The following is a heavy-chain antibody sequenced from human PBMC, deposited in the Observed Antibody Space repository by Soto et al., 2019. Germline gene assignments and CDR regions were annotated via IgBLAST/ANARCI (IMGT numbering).Heavy chain of an antibody. CDR2: IYSAGNT. J-gene: IGHJ4*02. Sequence: PGGSLRLSCAASGFTVSSNYMSWVRQAPGKGLGWISIIYSAGNTYYADSVKGRFTISRDNSKNTLYLQMNSLRAEDTAVYYCARDQNYYYGSGSYYLALDYWGQGILVTVSS. D-gene: IGHD3-10*01. V-gene: IGHV3-66*01. CDR1: GFTVSSNY. CDR3: ARDQNYYYGSGSYYLALDY.